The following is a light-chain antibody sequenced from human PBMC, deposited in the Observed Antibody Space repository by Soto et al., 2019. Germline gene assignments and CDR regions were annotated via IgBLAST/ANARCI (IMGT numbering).Light chain of an antibody. CDR1: SSDIGGYNY. J-gene: IGLJ1*01. CDR2: EVS. Sequence: QSVLTQPPSASGSPGQSVTISCTGTSSDIGGYNYVSWYQQHPGKAPELMIYEVSKRPSGVPDRFSGSKSGNTASLTVSGLQAEDEAAYYCSSYAGTTSDVFGTGTKVNVL. V-gene: IGLV2-8*01. CDR3: SSYAGTTSDV.